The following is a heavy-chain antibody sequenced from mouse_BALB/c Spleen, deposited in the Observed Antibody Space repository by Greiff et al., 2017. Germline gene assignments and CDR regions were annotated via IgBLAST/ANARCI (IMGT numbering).Heavy chain of an antibody. CDR3: ARGHGSSYFAY. J-gene: IGHJ3*01. CDR1: GYTFTSYV. D-gene: IGHD1-1*01. CDR2: INPYNDGT. Sequence: EVKLQESGPELVKPGASVKMSCKASGYTFTSYVMHWVKQKPGQGLEWIGYINPYNDGTKYNEKFKGKATLTSDKSSSTAYMELSSLTSADSAVYYCARGHGSSYFAYWGQGTLVTVSA. V-gene: IGHV1-14*01.